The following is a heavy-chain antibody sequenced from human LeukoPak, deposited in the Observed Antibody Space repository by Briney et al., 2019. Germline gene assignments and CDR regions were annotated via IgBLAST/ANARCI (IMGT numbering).Heavy chain of an antibody. CDR1: GGTFSSYA. CDR2: IIPIFGTA. J-gene: IGHJ6*02. D-gene: IGHD3-3*01. V-gene: IGHV1-69*01. Sequence: GASVKVSCKASGGTFSSYAISWVRQAPGQGLEWMGGIIPIFGTANYAQKFQGRVTITADESTSTAYMELSSLRSEDTAVYYCARDVRHRYDFWSGNLVDGMDVWGQGTTVTVSS. CDR3: ARDVRHRYDFWSGNLVDGMDV.